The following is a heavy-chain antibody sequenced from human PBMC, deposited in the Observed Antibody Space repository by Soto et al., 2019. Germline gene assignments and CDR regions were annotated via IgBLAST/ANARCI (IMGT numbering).Heavy chain of an antibody. V-gene: IGHV5-51*01. Sequence: PGESLKISCKGSGYTFTDYWIGWVRQLPGKGLERMGIIYPGDSDTRYSPSFQGQVTISADKSISTAYLQWSSLKASDTAMYYCARHGPRVYYDNSDYYYYGMDVWGQGTTVTVSS. J-gene: IGHJ6*02. CDR3: ARHGPRVYYDNSDYYYYGMDV. D-gene: IGHD3-22*01. CDR1: GYTFTDYW. CDR2: IYPGDSDT.